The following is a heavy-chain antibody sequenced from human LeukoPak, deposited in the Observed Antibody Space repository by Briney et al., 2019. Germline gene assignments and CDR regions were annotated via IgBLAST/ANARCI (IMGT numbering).Heavy chain of an antibody. V-gene: IGHV4-59*12. CDR1: GDPIRSYF. CDR2: IHHTGST. D-gene: IGHD2-15*01. J-gene: IGHJ3*02. CDR3: ARAMKGYCSGGSCYAAWGISAFDI. Sequence: SETLSLTCSVSGDPIRSYFWSWIRQPPGKGLEWIGFIHHTGSTNYNPSLKSRVTMSVDTSKNQFSLKLSSVTAADTAVYYCARAMKGYCSGGSCYAAWGISAFDIWGQGTMVTVSS.